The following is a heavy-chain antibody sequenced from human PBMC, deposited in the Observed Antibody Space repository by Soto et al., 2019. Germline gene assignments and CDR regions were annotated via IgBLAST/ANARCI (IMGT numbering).Heavy chain of an antibody. CDR1: GFTFGDYA. D-gene: IGHD2-15*01. CDR2: IRSKAYGGTT. V-gene: IGHV3-49*03. J-gene: IGHJ5*02. CDR3: TRAPFIGVVVVAATREVPYRFDP. Sequence: GGSLRLSCTASGFTFGDYAMSWFRQAPGKGLEWVGFIRSKAYGGTTEYAASVKGRFTISRDDSKSIAYLQMNSLKTEDTAVYYCTRAPFIGVVVVAATREVPYRFDPWGQGTLVTVSS.